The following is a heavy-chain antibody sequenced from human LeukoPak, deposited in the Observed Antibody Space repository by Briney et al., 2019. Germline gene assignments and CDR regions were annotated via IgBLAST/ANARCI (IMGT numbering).Heavy chain of an antibody. V-gene: IGHV4-38-2*02. D-gene: IGHD1-1*01. Sequence: SETLSLTCTVSGYSISSGYYWGWIRQPPGKGLEWVGRIYHSGSTYYTPSLKSRVTISVDTSKNQFSLKLSSVTAADTAVYYCVRDGQNHWNRDAFDLWGQGTMVTVSS. CDR3: VRDGQNHWNRDAFDL. CDR1: GYSISSGYY. CDR2: IYHSGST. J-gene: IGHJ3*01.